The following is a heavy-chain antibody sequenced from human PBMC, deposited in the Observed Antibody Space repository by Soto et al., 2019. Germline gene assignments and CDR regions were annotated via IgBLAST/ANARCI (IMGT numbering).Heavy chain of an antibody. V-gene: IGHV4-31*03. CDR3: ARGWSGSRQGFDT. CDR2: IYYSGST. CDR1: GGSISSGDYY. J-gene: IGHJ5*02. D-gene: IGHD3-3*01. Sequence: QVQLQESGPGLVKPSQTLSLTCTVSGGSISSGDYYWSWIRQHPGKGLEWIGYIYYSGSTYYNPSLKSRVTISVDTSKNQFSLKLSSVTAADTAVYYCARGWSGSRQGFDTGGKGPRVTFSS.